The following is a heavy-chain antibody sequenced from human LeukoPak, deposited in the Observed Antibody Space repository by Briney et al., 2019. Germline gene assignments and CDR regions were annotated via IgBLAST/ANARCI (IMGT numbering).Heavy chain of an antibody. Sequence: GGSLRLSCAASGFTFSSYWMSWVRQAPGKGLEWVANIKQDGSEKYYVDSVKGRFTISRDNAKNSLYLQMNSLRAEDTAVYYCARLELPYQLLFSYYYYMDVWGKGTTVTISS. V-gene: IGHV3-7*01. D-gene: IGHD2-2*01. CDR1: GFTFSSYW. CDR3: ARLELPYQLLFSYYYYMDV. J-gene: IGHJ6*03. CDR2: IKQDGSEK.